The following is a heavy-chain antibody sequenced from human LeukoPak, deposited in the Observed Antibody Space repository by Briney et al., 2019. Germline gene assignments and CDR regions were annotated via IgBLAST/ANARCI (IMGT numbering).Heavy chain of an antibody. Sequence: PSETLSLTCTVSGGSISSYYWSWIRQPPGKGLEWIGYIYYSGSTNYNPSLKSRVTISVDTSKNQFSLKLSSVTAADTAVYYCARVEAFTIFGVVSAAFDIWGQGTMVTVSS. V-gene: IGHV4-59*01. CDR3: ARVEAFTIFGVVSAAFDI. CDR2: IYYSGST. CDR1: GGSISSYY. D-gene: IGHD3-3*01. J-gene: IGHJ3*02.